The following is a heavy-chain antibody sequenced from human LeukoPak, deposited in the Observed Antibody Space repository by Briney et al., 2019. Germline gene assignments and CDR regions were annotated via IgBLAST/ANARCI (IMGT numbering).Heavy chain of an antibody. CDR3: AREGYCSGGSCYAGGNWFDP. V-gene: IGHV4-59*01. J-gene: IGHJ5*02. CDR1: GGSISSYY. Sequence: SETLSLTCTVSGGSISSYYWSWIRQPPGKGLEWIGYIYYSGSTNYNPSLKGRVTISVDTSKNQFSLKLSSVTAADTAVYYCAREGYCSGGSCYAGGNWFDPWGQGTLVTVSS. D-gene: IGHD2-15*01. CDR2: IYYSGST.